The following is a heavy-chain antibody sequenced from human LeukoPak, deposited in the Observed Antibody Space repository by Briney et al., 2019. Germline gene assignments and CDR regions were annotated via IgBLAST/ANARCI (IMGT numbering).Heavy chain of an antibody. V-gene: IGHV3-23*01. CDR2: INTSGGRT. CDR3: TRREDCGGDCPYYFDY. Sequence: GGSLRLSRGASGFTFKNYVMNWVCQAPGKGLEWVSTINTSGGRTYYADSVKGRFTISRDNSKNTLYLQMNSLRAEDTAVYYCTRREDCGGDCPYYFDYWGQGTLVTVSS. J-gene: IGHJ4*02. CDR1: GFTFKNYV. D-gene: IGHD2-21*02.